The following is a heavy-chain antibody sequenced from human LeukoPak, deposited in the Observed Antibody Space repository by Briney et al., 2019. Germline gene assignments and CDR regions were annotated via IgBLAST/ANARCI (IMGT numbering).Heavy chain of an antibody. V-gene: IGHV3-7*01. D-gene: IGHD4-11*01. J-gene: IGHJ4*02. CDR3: TREDHSNYNY. Sequence: GGSLRLSCAASGFTFSIAWMNWVRQTPGKGLEWVASIKQDGGETFYVDSVKGRFTISRDNAKNSLYLQMNSLRAEDTAVCYCTREDHSNYNYWGQGTLVTVSS. CDR2: IKQDGGET. CDR1: GFTFSIAW.